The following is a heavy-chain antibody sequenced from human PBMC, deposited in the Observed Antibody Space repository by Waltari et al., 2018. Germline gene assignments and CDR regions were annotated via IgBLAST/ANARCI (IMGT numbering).Heavy chain of an antibody. CDR3: ARRDDYGDDPFWT. D-gene: IGHD4-17*01. V-gene: IGHV3-48*03. Sequence: EEHLVESGGGLVQPGGSLSPSCEASGFIFSNYEMNWIRQAPGKGLEWVSYIRSSGSTSYYADSAKGRFTISRDNAKNSLYLQMNSLRAEDTAVYYCARRDDYGDDPFWTWGQGTLVTVSS. J-gene: IGHJ5*02. CDR2: IRSSGSTS. CDR1: GFIFSNYE.